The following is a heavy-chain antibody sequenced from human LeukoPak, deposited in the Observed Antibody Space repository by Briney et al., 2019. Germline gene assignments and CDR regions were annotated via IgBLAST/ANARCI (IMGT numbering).Heavy chain of an antibody. J-gene: IGHJ6*03. D-gene: IGHD2-2*01. CDR2: ISSSGSTI. Sequence: GGSLRLSCAASGFTFSDYYMSWIRQAPGKGLEWVSYISSSGSTIYYADSVKGRFTISRGNAKNSLYLQMDSLRAEDTAVYYCARGVGEDIVVVPAAGINYYYYYMDVWGKGTTVTVSS. CDR1: GFTFSDYY. CDR3: ARGVGEDIVVVPAAGINYYYYYMDV. V-gene: IGHV3-11*04.